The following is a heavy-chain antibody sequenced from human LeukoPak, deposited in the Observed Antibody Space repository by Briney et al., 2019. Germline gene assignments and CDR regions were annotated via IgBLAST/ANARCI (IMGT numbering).Heavy chain of an antibody. CDR3: ARDRQWFGELLPDY. V-gene: IGHV4-4*07. J-gene: IGHJ4*02. CDR2: IYTSGST. D-gene: IGHD3-10*01. Sequence: PSETLSLTCTVSGGSISSYYWSWIRQPAGKGLEWIGRIYTSGSTNYSPSLKSRVTMSVDTSKNQFSLKLSSVTAADTAVYYCARDRQWFGELLPDYWGQGTLVTVSS. CDR1: GGSISSYY.